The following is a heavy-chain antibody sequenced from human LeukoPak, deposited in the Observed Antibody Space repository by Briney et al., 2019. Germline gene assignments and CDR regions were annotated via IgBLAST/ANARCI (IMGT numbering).Heavy chain of an antibody. J-gene: IGHJ4*02. Sequence: PGGSLRLSCAASGFTFSSYAMSWVRQAPGKGLEWVSAISGSGDSTYYGDSVKGRFTISRDISKDTLYLQMDSLRAEDTAVYYCARDLSAAFDFWGQGILVTVSS. V-gene: IGHV3-23*01. CDR1: GFTFSSYA. CDR2: ISGSGDST. D-gene: IGHD6-19*01. CDR3: ARDLSAAFDF.